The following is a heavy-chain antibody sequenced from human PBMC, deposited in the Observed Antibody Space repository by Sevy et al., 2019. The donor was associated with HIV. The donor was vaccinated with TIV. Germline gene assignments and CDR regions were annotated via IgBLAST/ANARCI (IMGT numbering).Heavy chain of an antibody. Sequence: GGSLRLSCVVSGFTFSKYPMNWVRQAPGKGLEWVSSISSSSNYIYYGDSVKGRFTSSRDNAKNSLYLQMNSLRADDTAVYYCVRDGDCSSSSCLLYFDYWGQGILVTVSS. CDR1: GFTFSKYP. J-gene: IGHJ4*02. V-gene: IGHV3-21*01. CDR2: ISSSSNYI. CDR3: VRDGDCSSSSCLLYFDY. D-gene: IGHD2-15*01.